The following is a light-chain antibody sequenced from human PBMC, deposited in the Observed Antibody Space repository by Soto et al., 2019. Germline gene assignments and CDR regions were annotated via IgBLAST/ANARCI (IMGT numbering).Light chain of an antibody. V-gene: IGKV3-15*01. CDR2: GAS. Sequence: EIVMTQSPATLSVSPGERATLSCRASQSVGSNLAWYQQKPGQAPRLLIYGASTRANGIPARFSGTGSGTEFTLTISRLEPEDFAVYYCQQYGSSPPFTFGPGTKVDIK. CDR3: QQYGSSPPFT. CDR1: QSVGSN. J-gene: IGKJ3*01.